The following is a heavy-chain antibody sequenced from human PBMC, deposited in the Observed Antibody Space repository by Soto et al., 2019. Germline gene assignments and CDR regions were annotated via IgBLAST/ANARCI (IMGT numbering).Heavy chain of an antibody. CDR3: ARAPTLSKGGRGWHIGGDWFDP. J-gene: IGHJ5*02. CDR1: GYTFTSYG. V-gene: IGHV1-18*04. Sequence: GASVKVSCKASGYTFTSYGISWVRQAPGQGLEWMGWISAYNGNTNYAQKLQGRVTMTTDTSTSTAYMELRSLRSDDTAVYYCARAPTLSKGGRGWHIGGDWFDPWGQGTLVTVSS. D-gene: IGHD2-21*01. CDR2: ISAYNGNT.